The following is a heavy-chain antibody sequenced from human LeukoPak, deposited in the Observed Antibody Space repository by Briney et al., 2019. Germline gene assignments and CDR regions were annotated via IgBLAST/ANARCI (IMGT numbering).Heavy chain of an antibody. V-gene: IGHV4-34*01. CDR3: ARGLDYYDSSGYRLPALGY. D-gene: IGHD3-22*01. Sequence: SETLSLTCAVYGGSSSGYYWSWIRQPPGKGLEWIGEINHSGSTNYNPSLKSRVTISVDTSKNQFSLKLSSVTAADTAVYYCARGLDYYDSSGYRLPALGYWGQGTLVTVSS. CDR2: INHSGST. J-gene: IGHJ4*02. CDR1: GGSSSGYY.